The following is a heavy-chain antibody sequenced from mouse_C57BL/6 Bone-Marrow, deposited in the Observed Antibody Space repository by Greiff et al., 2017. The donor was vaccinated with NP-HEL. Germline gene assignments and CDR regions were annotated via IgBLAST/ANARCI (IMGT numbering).Heavy chain of an antibody. D-gene: IGHD3-2*02. CDR3: ARPETAQATGAY. J-gene: IGHJ3*01. CDR1: GFTFSSYG. Sequence: EVKLVESGGDLVKPGGSLKLSCAASGFTFSSYGMSWVRQTPDKRLEWVATISSGGSYTYYPDSVKGRFTISRDNAKNTLYLQMSSLKSEDTAMYYCARPETAQATGAYWGQGTLVTVSA. V-gene: IGHV5-6*01. CDR2: ISSGGSYT.